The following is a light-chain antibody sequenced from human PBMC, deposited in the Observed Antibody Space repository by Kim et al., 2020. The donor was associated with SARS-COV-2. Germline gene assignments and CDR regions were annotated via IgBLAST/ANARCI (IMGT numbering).Light chain of an antibody. CDR3: QQSYSTPHT. CDR2: AAS. Sequence: DIQMTQSPSSLSASVGDRVTITCRASQSISSCLPWYQQKPGKAPKLLIYAASSLQSGVPSRFSGSGSGTDFTLTISSLQPEDFATYYCQQSYSTPHTFGQGTKLEI. J-gene: IGKJ2*01. CDR1: QSISSC. V-gene: IGKV1-39*01.